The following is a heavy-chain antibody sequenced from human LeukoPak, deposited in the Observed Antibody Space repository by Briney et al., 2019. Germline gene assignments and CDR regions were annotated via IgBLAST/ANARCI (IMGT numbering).Heavy chain of an antibody. CDR2: INPNSGCT. J-gene: IGHJ4*02. V-gene: IGHV1-2*02. Sequence: ASVKVSCKASGYTFTGYYMHWVRQAPGQGLEWMGWINPNSGCTNYAQKFQGRVTMTRDTSISTAYMELSRLRSDDTAVYYCARDIRYCSSTSCNGGWGQGTLVTVSS. CDR1: GYTFTGYY. D-gene: IGHD2-2*01. CDR3: ARDIRYCSSTSCNGG.